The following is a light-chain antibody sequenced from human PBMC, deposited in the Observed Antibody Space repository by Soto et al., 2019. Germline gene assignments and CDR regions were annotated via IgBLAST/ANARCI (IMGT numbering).Light chain of an antibody. CDR1: QSVSSY. V-gene: IGKV3-11*01. J-gene: IGKJ5*01. CDR2: DAS. Sequence: EIMMTLSTATLSVSPGERATLSCSASQSVSSYLAWYQQKPGQAPRLLIYDASNRATGIPARFSGSGSGTDFTLTISSLEPEDFAVYYCQQRSNWTPITFGQGTRLEIK. CDR3: QQRSNWTPIT.